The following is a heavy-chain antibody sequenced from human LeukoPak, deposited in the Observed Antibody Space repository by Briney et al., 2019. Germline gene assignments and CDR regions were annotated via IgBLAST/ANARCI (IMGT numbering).Heavy chain of an antibody. V-gene: IGHV3-74*03. D-gene: IGHD6-19*01. Sequence: PGGSLRLSCEASGFTFSDYVMHWVRQASGKGLEWVSRVSSDGSITMYADFVKGRFTISRDNAKSTLFLQMNSLRAEDTAVYYCAGDLQWLMYDYWGQGSLVTVSS. CDR2: VSSDGSIT. CDR3: AGDLQWLMYDY. J-gene: IGHJ4*02. CDR1: GFTFSDYV.